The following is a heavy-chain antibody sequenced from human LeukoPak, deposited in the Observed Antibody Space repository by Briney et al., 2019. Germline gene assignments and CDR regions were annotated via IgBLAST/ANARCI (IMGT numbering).Heavy chain of an antibody. D-gene: IGHD5-18*01. CDR3: ARGQSYGWFDP. Sequence: PGGSLRLSCAASGFTFSTYSMNWVRQAPGKGLEWVSSISGSSSYIYYAESVKGRFTISRDSAQNSLYLQMNSLRAEDTAVYYCARGQSYGWFDPWGQGTLVTVSS. J-gene: IGHJ5*02. V-gene: IGHV3-21*01. CDR1: GFTFSTYS. CDR2: ISGSSSYI.